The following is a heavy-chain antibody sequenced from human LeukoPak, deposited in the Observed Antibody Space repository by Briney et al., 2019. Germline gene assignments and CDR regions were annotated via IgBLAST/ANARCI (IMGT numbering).Heavy chain of an antibody. J-gene: IGHJ4*02. CDR3: APNFWGGYLTDY. V-gene: IGHV3-48*02. D-gene: IGHD3-3*01. CDR1: GFIFSSYS. Sequence: AGGSLRLSCTASGFIFSSYSMSWVRQAPGKGLEWVSYISSSSDTIYYADSVKGRFTISRDNAKNSLYLQMNSLRDVDTAVYYCAPNFWGGYLTDYWGQGTLVTVSS. CDR2: ISSSSDTI.